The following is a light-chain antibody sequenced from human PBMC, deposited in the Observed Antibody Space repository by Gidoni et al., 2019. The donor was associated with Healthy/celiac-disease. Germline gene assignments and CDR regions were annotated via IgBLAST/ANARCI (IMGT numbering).Light chain of an antibody. CDR2: DAS. Sequence: DIQMTQSPSSLSASVGDRVTITCQASQDISNYLNWYQQKPGKAPKLLIYDASNLETGVPSRFSGSVSGTDFTFTISSLQPEDIATYYCQQYDNLPITFXQXTRLXIK. J-gene: IGKJ5*01. CDR1: QDISNY. CDR3: QQYDNLPIT. V-gene: IGKV1-33*01.